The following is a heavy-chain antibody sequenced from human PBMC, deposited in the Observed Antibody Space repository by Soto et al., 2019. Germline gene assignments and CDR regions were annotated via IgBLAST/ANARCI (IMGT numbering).Heavy chain of an antibody. CDR1: GFTSSSYA. CDR2: ISGSGGST. D-gene: IGHD3-22*01. CDR3: AKDRTITMIVVPHAFDI. J-gene: IGHJ3*02. Sequence: EVQLLESGGGLVQPGGSLRLSCAASGFTSSSYAMSWVRQAPGKGLEGGSGISGSGGSTYYADSVKGRFTISRDNSQHTLYLQMTSLRAEDTAVYYCAKDRTITMIVVPHAFDIWGQGTMVTVSS. V-gene: IGHV3-23*01.